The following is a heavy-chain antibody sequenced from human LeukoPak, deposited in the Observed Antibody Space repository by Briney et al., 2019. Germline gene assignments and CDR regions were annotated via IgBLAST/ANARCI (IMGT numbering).Heavy chain of an antibody. V-gene: IGHV3-30*03. CDR3: AREGSSRSSWFDP. D-gene: IGHD6-13*01. Sequence: PGGSLRLSCAASGFTFSSYGMHWVRQAPGKGLEWVAVISYDGSNKYYADSVKGRFTISRDNSKNTLYLQMNSLRAEDTAVYYCAREGSSRSSWFDPWGQGTLVTVSS. CDR1: GFTFSSYG. CDR2: ISYDGSNK. J-gene: IGHJ5*02.